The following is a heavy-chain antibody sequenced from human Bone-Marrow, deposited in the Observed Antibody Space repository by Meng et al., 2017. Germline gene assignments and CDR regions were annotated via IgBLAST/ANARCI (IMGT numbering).Heavy chain of an antibody. D-gene: IGHD3-3*01. Sequence: QVQLQQWGAGLLKPSETLSLTCAVYGGSFSGYYWSWIRQPPGKGLEWIGEINHSGSTNYNPSLKSRVTISVDTSKNQFSLRLSSVIAADTAVYYCVYFWSGYFTLGQGTLVTVSS. J-gene: IGHJ5*02. CDR1: GGSFSGYY. CDR3: VYFWSGYFT. V-gene: IGHV4-34*01. CDR2: INHSGST.